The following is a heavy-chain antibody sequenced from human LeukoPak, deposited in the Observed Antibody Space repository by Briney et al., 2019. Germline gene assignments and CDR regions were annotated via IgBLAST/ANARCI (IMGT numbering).Heavy chain of an antibody. CDR2: MYTSGST. V-gene: IGHV4-4*07. D-gene: IGHD6-13*01. CDR1: GGSISNYY. Sequence: PSETLSLTCTVSGGSISNYYWSWIRQPAGKGLEWIGRMYTSGSTNYNPSLKSRVTMSVDTSKNQFSLKLSSVTAADTAVYYCARDSSSSWCPYYYYMDVWGKGTTVTVSS. J-gene: IGHJ6*03. CDR3: ARDSSSSWCPYYYYMDV.